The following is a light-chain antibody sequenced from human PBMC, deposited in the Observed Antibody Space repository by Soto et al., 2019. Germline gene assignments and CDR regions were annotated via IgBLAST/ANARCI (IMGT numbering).Light chain of an antibody. CDR1: QSVSSN. V-gene: IGKV3-15*01. Sequence: EIVMTQSPATLSVSPGERGTLSCRASQSVSSNLAWYQQKPGQAPRLLIYGASTRATGIPARFSGSGSGTEFTLTISSLQSEDFAVYYCQQYNNWPETFGQGTEVEIK. CDR3: QQYNNWPET. J-gene: IGKJ1*01. CDR2: GAS.